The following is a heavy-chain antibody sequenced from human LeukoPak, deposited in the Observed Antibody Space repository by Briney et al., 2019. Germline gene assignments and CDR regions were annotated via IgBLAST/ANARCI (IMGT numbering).Heavy chain of an antibody. Sequence: SETLSLTCTVSGGSISSSSYYWGWIRQPPGKGLEWIVSIYYSGSTYYNPSLKSRVTISVDTSKNQFSLKLSSVTAADTAVYYCARQLGYCSSTSCYADKVDYWGQGTLVTVSS. D-gene: IGHD2-2*01. CDR2: IYYSGST. CDR3: ARQLGYCSSTSCYADKVDY. V-gene: IGHV4-39*01. J-gene: IGHJ4*02. CDR1: GGSISSSSYY.